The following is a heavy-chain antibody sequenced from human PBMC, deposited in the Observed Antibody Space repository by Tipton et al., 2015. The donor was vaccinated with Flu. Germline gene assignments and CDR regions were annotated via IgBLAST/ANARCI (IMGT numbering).Heavy chain of an antibody. CDR1: GGSISTYY. V-gene: IGHV4-4*07. CDR3: ARGAGGPATAYDC. D-gene: IGHD1-1*01. CDR2: IYTSGST. J-gene: IGHJ4*02. Sequence: VSGGSISTYYWSWIRQPAGKGLEWIGRIYTSGSTNYNPSLKSRVTMSVDTSKNQFSLRLSSVTAADTAVYYCARGAGGPATAYDCWGQGTLVTVSS.